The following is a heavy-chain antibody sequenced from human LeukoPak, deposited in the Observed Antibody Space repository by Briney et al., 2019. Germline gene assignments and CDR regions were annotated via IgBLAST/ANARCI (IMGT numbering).Heavy chain of an antibody. CDR2: IYYSGST. Sequence: SETLSLTCTVSGGSISSYYWSWIRQPPGKGLEWIGYIYYSGSTNYNPSLKSRVTISVDTSNNQFSLKLSSVTAADTAVYYCARAKISSGWYYYGMDVWGQGTTVTVSS. CDR1: GGSISSYY. CDR3: ARAKISSGWYYYGMDV. V-gene: IGHV4-59*01. J-gene: IGHJ6*02. D-gene: IGHD6-19*01.